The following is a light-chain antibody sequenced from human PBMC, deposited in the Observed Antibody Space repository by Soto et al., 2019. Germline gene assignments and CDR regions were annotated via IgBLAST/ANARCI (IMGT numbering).Light chain of an antibody. V-gene: IGKV1-5*03. CDR2: KAS. CDR1: QTISSW. J-gene: IGKJ1*01. Sequence: DIQMTQSPSTLSGSVGDRVTITCRASQTISSWLAWYQQKPGKAPKLLIYKASTSKSGVPSRFSGSGSGTEFTLTISSLQPDDFATYYCQHYNSYSQALGQGTKVDTK. CDR3: QHYNSYSQA.